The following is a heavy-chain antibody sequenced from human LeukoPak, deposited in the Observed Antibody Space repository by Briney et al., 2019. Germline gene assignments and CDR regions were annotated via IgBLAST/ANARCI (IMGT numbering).Heavy chain of an antibody. J-gene: IGHJ4*02. V-gene: IGHV3-74*01. CDR2: INPEGSRG. CDR3: YAPEVDY. D-gene: IGHD4-17*01. Sequence: GGSLRLSCAASGFNFSKYWMHWVRQAPRKGLVRVSRINPEGSRGTYADSVMGRFTISRDNAENTLYLQMNSLRGDDTAVYYCYAPEVDYWGQGTLVTVSS. CDR1: GFNFSKYW.